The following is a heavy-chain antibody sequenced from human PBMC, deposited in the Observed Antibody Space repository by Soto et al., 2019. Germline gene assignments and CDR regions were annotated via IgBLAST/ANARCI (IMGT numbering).Heavy chain of an antibody. CDR2: ISSSGSTI. Sequence: EVQLVESGGGLVQPGGSLRLSCAASGFTFSSYEMNWVRQAPGKGLEWVSYISSSGSTIYYADSVKGRFTISRDNAKNSLYLQMNSLRAEDTAVYYCARVGIMITFRGVIVRDYYYYGMDVWGQGTTVTVSS. CDR1: GFTFSSYE. D-gene: IGHD3-16*02. V-gene: IGHV3-48*03. J-gene: IGHJ6*02. CDR3: ARVGIMITFRGVIVRDYYYYGMDV.